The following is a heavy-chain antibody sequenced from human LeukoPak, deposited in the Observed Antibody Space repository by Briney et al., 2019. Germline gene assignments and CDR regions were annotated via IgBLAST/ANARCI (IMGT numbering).Heavy chain of an antibody. Sequence: KAGGSLRLSCTASGFAFSSYRMNWVRQAPGKGLEWVSTIYSGGDNIYYADAVKGRFTISRDNAKTSLYLEMNSLRAEDTAVYYCAKDHSGTYHIFDSWGQGTRVTVSS. CDR3: AKDHSGTYHIFDS. CDR1: GFAFSSYR. D-gene: IGHD1-26*01. V-gene: IGHV3-21*01. CDR2: IYSGGDNI. J-gene: IGHJ4*02.